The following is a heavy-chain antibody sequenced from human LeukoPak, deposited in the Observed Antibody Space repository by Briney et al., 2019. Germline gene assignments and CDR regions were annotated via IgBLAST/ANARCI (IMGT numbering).Heavy chain of an antibody. Sequence: GGSLRLSCAASGFTFSSYAMNWVRQAPGKGLEWVSFISGSGDTTYYADSVKGRFTISRDSSKSTLYLQMNSLRAEDTAVYYCAKSRGESRGASNYWGQGTLVTVSS. CDR1: GFTFSSYA. D-gene: IGHD1-26*01. CDR2: ISGSGDTT. CDR3: AKSRGESRGASNY. V-gene: IGHV3-23*01. J-gene: IGHJ4*02.